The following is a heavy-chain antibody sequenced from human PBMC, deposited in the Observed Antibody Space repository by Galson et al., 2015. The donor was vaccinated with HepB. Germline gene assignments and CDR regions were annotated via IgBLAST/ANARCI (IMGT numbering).Heavy chain of an antibody. CDR1: GYTFTSYA. Sequence: SVKVSCKASGYTFTSYAMHWVRQAPGQRLEWMGWINAGNGNTKYSQKFQGRVTITRDTSASTAYMELSSLRSEDTAVYYCARDQIVPHSSSTDYYYYGMDVWGQGTTVTVSS. V-gene: IGHV1-3*01. CDR3: ARDQIVPHSSSTDYYYYGMDV. D-gene: IGHD6-6*01. CDR2: INAGNGNT. J-gene: IGHJ6*02.